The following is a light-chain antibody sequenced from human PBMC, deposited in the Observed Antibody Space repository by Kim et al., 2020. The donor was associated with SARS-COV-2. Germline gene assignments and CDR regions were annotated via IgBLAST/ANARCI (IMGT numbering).Light chain of an antibody. J-gene: IGKJ1*01. Sequence: SPGERPTLSCRASQTVSSNSLAWFQQKPGQAPRLLIYGASIRATGIPDRFSGSGSGTDFTLTIGTLEPEDFAVYYCQQYGSFPRTFGQGTKVDIK. CDR3: QQYGSFPRT. CDR1: QTVSSNS. V-gene: IGKV3-20*01. CDR2: GAS.